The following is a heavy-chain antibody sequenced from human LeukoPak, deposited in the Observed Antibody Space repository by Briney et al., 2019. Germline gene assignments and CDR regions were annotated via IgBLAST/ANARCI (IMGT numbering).Heavy chain of an antibody. V-gene: IGHV3-23*01. Sequence: QPGGSLRLSCAASGFTFSSYAMSWVRQAPGKGLEWVSAISGSGGSTYYADSVKGWFTISRDNSKNTLYLQMNSLRAEDTAVYYCATRDKMVYAIRSFDYWGQGTLVTVSS. CDR2: ISGSGGST. CDR1: GFTFSSYA. CDR3: ATRDKMVYAIRSFDY. J-gene: IGHJ4*02. D-gene: IGHD2-8*01.